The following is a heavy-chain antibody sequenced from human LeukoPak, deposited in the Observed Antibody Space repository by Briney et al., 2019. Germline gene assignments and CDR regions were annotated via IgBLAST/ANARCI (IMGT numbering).Heavy chain of an antibody. CDR1: GFIFSRYG. J-gene: IGHJ4*02. V-gene: IGHV3-30*02. CDR2: IWYDGSKE. CDR3: AKGLSYYDSSEPDY. Sequence: GGSLRLSCAVSGFIFSRYGMHWVRQAPGKGLEWVAVIWYDGSKEYYADSVKGRFTISRDNSKNTLYLQMNSLRAEDTAVYYCAKGLSYYDSSEPDYWGQGTLVTVSS. D-gene: IGHD3-22*01.